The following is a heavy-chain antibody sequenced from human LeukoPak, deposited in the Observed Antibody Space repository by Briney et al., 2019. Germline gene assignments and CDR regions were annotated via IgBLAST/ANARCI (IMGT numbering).Heavy chain of an antibody. J-gene: IGHJ5*02. CDR1: GFTVSSNY. CDR2: IYSGGST. D-gene: IGHD6-19*01. Sequence: GGSLRLSCAASGFTVSSNYMSWVRQAPGKGLEWVSVIYSGGSTYYADSVKGRFTISRDNSKNTLYLQMNSLRAEDTAVHYCARIVVNSIAVAHWFDPWGQGTLVTVSS. CDR3: ARIVVNSIAVAHWFDP. V-gene: IGHV3-53*01.